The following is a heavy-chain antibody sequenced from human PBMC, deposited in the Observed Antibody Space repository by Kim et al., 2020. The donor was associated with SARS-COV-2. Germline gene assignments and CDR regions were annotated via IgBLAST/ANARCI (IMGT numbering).Heavy chain of an antibody. CDR3: ATPRGGNLGWFCDL. D-gene: IGHD2-15*01. J-gene: IGHJ2*01. Sequence: ADSLKGRFTISSDNTKNTLYLQMNSLRAEDTAVYYCATPRGGNLGWFCDLWGRGTLVTVSS. V-gene: IGHV3-23*01.